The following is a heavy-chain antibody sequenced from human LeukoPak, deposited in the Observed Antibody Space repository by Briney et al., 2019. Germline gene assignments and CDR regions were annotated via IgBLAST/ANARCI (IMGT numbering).Heavy chain of an antibody. J-gene: IGHJ5*02. CDR2: INPNSGGT. V-gene: IGHV1-2*02. Sequence: ASVKVSCKASGYTFTGYYMHWVRQAPGQGLEWMGWINPNSGGTNYAQKFQGRVTMTRDTSISTAYMELSRLRSDDTAVYYCARESSMVRGVNLYNWFDLWGQGTLVTVSS. D-gene: IGHD3-10*01. CDR3: ARESSMVRGVNLYNWFDL. CDR1: GYTFTGYY.